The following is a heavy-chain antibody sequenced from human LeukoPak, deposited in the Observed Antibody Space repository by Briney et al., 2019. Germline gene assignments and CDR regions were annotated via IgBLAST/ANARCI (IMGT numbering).Heavy chain of an antibody. J-gene: IGHJ4*02. D-gene: IGHD2-2*01. CDR2: IYYSGST. CDR1: GGSISSYY. V-gene: IGHV4-59*01. Sequence: PSETLSLTCTVSGGSISSYYWSWIRQPPGKGLEWIGYIYYSGSTNYNPSLKSRVTISVDTSKNQFSLKLSSVTAADTAVYYCAGKHRPAGKFDYWGQGTLVTVSS. CDR3: AGKHRPAGKFDY.